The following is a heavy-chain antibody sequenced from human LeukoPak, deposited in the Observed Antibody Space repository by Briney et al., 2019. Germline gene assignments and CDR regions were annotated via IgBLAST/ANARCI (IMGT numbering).Heavy chain of an antibody. CDR2: IWSDGNRQ. D-gene: IGHD6-13*01. V-gene: IGHV3-33*01. J-gene: IGHJ4*02. CDR3: ARLGSSWTFDY. Sequence: PGRSLRLSCAASGFTFSSYGMDWVRQAPGKGLQWVAVIWSDGNRQYYADSVKGRFTISRDNSRNTVYLQMNSLRAEDTAVYYRARLGSSWTFDYWGQGALVTVSS. CDR1: GFTFSSYG.